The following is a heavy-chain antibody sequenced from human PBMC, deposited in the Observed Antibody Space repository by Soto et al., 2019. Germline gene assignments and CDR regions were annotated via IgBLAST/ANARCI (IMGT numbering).Heavy chain of an antibody. J-gene: IGHJ5*02. CDR3: ARGPRNAPMVRGIIGFFGP. D-gene: IGHD3-10*01. V-gene: IGHV4-30-2*06. CDR1: GGSMNIGSHS. Sequence: PSETLSLTCSVSGGSMNIGSHSWNWIRQSAGKCLEWIGFVYYSGTTYYNPALNSRVTISVDRAKSQFSLQLSSVTAADTAVYYCARGPRNAPMVRGIIGFFGPWGQGTLVTVYS. CDR2: VYYSGTT.